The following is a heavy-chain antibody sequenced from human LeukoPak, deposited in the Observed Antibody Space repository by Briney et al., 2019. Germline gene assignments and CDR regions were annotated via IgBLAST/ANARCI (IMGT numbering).Heavy chain of an antibody. J-gene: IGHJ6*02. CDR2: IYYSGST. CDR3: ARRAEGGYYYYVMDV. Sequence: SETLSLTCTVSGDSISSSSYYWGWIRQPPGKGLEWIGSIYYSGSTYYNPSLKSRVTISVDTSKNQFSLKLSSVTAADTAVYYCARRAEGGYYYYVMDVWGQGTTVTVSS. V-gene: IGHV4-39*07. CDR1: GDSISSSSYY.